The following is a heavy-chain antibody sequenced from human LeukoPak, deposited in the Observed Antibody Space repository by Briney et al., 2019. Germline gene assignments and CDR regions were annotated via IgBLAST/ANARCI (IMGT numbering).Heavy chain of an antibody. Sequence: GRSLRLSCAASGFTFDDYAMHWVRQAPGKGLERGSGISRSSGSIGYADSVKGRFTISRDNAKNSLYLQMISLRAEDTALYYCAKDRVTGTPSGWFDPWGQGTLVTVSS. CDR2: ISRSSGSI. J-gene: IGHJ5*02. V-gene: IGHV3-9*01. CDR3: AKDRVTGTPSGWFDP. CDR1: GFTFDDYA. D-gene: IGHD1-1*01.